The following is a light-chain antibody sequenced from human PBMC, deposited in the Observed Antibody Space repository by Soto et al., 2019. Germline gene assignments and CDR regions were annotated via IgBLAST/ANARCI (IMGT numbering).Light chain of an antibody. CDR1: QSVLSSSNNKNY. J-gene: IGKJ1*01. CDR2: WAS. V-gene: IGKV4-1*01. CDR3: QQYYSSPLT. Sequence: DIVMTQSPDSLAVSLGERATINCKSSQSVLSSSNNKNYLAWYQQKPRQPPKLLINWASTRASGVPDRFSGSGSGTDFTLTISSLQAEDVAVYYCQQYYSSPLTFGQGTKVDIK.